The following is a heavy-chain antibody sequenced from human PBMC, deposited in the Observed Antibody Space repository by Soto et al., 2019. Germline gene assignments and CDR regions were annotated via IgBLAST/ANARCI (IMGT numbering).Heavy chain of an antibody. D-gene: IGHD2-2*02. CDR3: ARVPSHCSSTSCYTLNWFDP. Sequence: ASVKVSCKASGYTFTGYYMHWVRQAPGQGLEWMGWINPNSGGTNYAQKFQGRVTMTRDTSISTAYMELSRLRSDDTAVYYCARVPSHCSSTSCYTLNWFDPWGQGTLVTVSS. CDR1: GYTFTGYY. V-gene: IGHV1-2*02. CDR2: INPNSGGT. J-gene: IGHJ5*02.